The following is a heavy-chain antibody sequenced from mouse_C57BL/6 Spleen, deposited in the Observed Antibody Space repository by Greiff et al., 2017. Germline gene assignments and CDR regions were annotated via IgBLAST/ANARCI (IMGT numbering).Heavy chain of an antibody. CDR2: IYPRSGNT. CDR3: ARSGITTVVARAMDY. D-gene: IGHD1-1*01. Sequence: QVQLQQSGAELARPGASVKLSCKASGYTFTSYGISWVKQRTGQGLEWIGEIYPRSGNTYYNEKFKGKATLTADKSSSAAYMELRSLTSEDSAVYFCARSGITTVVARAMDYWGQGTSVTVSS. V-gene: IGHV1-81*01. J-gene: IGHJ4*01. CDR1: GYTFTSYG.